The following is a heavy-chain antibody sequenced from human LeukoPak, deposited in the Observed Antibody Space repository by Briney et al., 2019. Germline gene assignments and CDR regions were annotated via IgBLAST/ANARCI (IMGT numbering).Heavy chain of an antibody. CDR3: ARPQRYSNYALDY. D-gene: IGHD4-11*01. V-gene: IGHV4-39*01. CDR1: GGTISGSSYY. CDR2: IYYSGST. J-gene: IGHJ4*02. Sequence: SETLSLTCTVSGGTISGSSYYWGWIRQPPGKGLEWIGSIYYSGSTYYKPSLKSRVTMSVDTSKNQFSLKLSSVTAADTAVYYCARPQRYSNYALDYWGQGTLVTVSS.